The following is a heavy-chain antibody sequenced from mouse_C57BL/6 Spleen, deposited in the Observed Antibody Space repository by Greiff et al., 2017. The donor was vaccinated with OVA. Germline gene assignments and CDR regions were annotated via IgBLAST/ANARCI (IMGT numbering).Heavy chain of an antibody. Sequence: VQLQQSGPELVKPGASVKISCKASGYAFSSSWMNWVKQRPGKGLEWIGRLYPGDGDTNYNGKFKGKATLTADKSSSTAYMQLSSLTSEDSAVYFCASEDSSGYRVFDYWGQGTTLTVSS. J-gene: IGHJ2*01. CDR2: LYPGDGDT. CDR1: GYAFSSSW. V-gene: IGHV1-82*01. D-gene: IGHD3-2*02. CDR3: ASEDSSGYRVFDY.